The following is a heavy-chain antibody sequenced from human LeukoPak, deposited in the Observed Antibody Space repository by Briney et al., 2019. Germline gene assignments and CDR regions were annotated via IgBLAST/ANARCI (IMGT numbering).Heavy chain of an antibody. J-gene: IGHJ4*02. Sequence: PSETLSLTCAVSGGSISSSNWWSWVRQPPGKGLEWIGEIYHSGSTNYNPSLKSRVTISVDKSKNQFSLKLSSVTAADTAVYYCARLSRTSAAGTFDYWGQGTLVTVSS. CDR1: GGSISSSNW. D-gene: IGHD6-13*01. CDR3: ARLSRTSAAGTFDY. CDR2: IYHSGST. V-gene: IGHV4-4*02.